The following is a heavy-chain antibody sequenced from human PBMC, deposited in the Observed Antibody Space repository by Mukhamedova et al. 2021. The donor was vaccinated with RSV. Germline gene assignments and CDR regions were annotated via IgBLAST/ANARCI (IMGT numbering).Heavy chain of an antibody. D-gene: IGHD5-12*01. V-gene: IGHV3-66*02. CDR3: ARDAGYDSGRTYFD. CDR2: IYSGGTT. J-gene: IGHJ4*01. CDR1: GFSVEYSY. Sequence: GFSVEYSYLTWVRQAPGKGLEWVSLIYSGGTTYYADSVKCRFTISRDTSKNTVYLQMDSLTAEDTAVYYCARDAGYDSGRTYFD.